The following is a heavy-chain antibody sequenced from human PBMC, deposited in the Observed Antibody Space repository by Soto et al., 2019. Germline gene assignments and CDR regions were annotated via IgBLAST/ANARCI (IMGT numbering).Heavy chain of an antibody. CDR2: ISYDGSNK. V-gene: IGHV3-30*18. J-gene: IGHJ4*02. D-gene: IGHD6-19*01. CDR3: AKDLRVKAVAVTAGY. Sequence: GGSLRLSCAASGFTFSSYGMHWVRQAPGKGLEWVAVISYDGSNKYYADSVKGRFTISRDNSKNTLYLQMNSLRAEDTAVYYCAKDLRVKAVAVTAGYWGQGTLVTVSS. CDR1: GFTFSSYG.